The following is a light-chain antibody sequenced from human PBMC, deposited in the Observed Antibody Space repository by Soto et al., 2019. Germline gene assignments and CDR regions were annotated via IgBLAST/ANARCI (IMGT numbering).Light chain of an antibody. CDR3: SSYTSSSTLVV. Sequence: QSVLTQPASVSGSPGQSITISCTGTSSDVGGYNYVSWYQQHPGKAPKLMIYEVSNRPSGVSNRFSGSRSGNTASLTISGLQAEDEADYYCSSYTSSSTLVVFGGGTKTTV. V-gene: IGLV2-14*01. CDR1: SSDVGGYNY. J-gene: IGLJ2*01. CDR2: EVS.